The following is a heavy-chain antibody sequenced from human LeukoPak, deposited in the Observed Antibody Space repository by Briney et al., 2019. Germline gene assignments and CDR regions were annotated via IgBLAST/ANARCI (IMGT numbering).Heavy chain of an antibody. CDR2: IAGNNGNT. J-gene: IGHJ4*02. D-gene: IGHD1-26*01. CDR1: RYTLSGYG. V-gene: IGHV1-18*01. CDR3: ARDQRNSGSYRFEY. Sequence: ASVKVSPKPSRYTLSGYGISCVRQAPGQGLEWMGRIAGNNGNTNYAPSLQGRVTMTKDTSTNTAYMELTSLRSDDTAVYYCARDQRNSGSYRFEYWGQGTLVTVSS.